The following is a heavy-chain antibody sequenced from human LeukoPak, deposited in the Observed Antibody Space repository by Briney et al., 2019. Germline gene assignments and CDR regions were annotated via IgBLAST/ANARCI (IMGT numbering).Heavy chain of an antibody. D-gene: IGHD3-3*01. V-gene: IGHV3-33*06. CDR1: GFTFSSYG. CDR3: AKDGLHYDFWSGSPFDP. J-gene: IGHJ5*02. Sequence: GRSLRLSCAASGFTFSSYGMHWVRQAPGKGLEWVAVIWYDGSNKYYADSVKGRFTISRDNSKNTLYLQMNSLRAEDTAVYYCAKDGLHYDFWSGSPFDPWGQGTLVTVSS. CDR2: IWYDGSNK.